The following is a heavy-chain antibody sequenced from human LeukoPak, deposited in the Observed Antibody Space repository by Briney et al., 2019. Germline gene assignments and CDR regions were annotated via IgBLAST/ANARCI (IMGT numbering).Heavy chain of an antibody. CDR2: ISVNGETA. V-gene: IGHV3-23*01. Sequence: GGSLRLSCAVSGFSVNSFGMSWVRQAPGKGLEWISAISVNGETAYYADSVKGRFIISRDNSKNALYLQLSSLRVEDTAVYYCAQGYSIGRYPNWGQGSLVSVSS. CDR1: GFSVNSFG. D-gene: IGHD6-19*01. CDR3: AQGYSIGRYPN. J-gene: IGHJ4*02.